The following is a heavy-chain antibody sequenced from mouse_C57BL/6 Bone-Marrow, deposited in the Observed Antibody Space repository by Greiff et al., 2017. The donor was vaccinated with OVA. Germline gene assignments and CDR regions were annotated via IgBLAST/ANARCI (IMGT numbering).Heavy chain of an antibody. D-gene: IGHD2-2*01. J-gene: IGHJ3*01. CDR1: GFTFSSYG. V-gene: IGHV5-6*01. CDR2: ISSGGSYT. CDR3: ASYGNDDGSWFAY. Sequence: EVKVVESGGDLVKPGGSLKLSCAASGFTFSSYGMSWVRQTPDKRLEWVATISSGGSYTYYPDSVKGRFTISRDNAKNTLYLQMSSLKSEDTAMYYCASYGNDDGSWFAYWGQGTLVTVSA.